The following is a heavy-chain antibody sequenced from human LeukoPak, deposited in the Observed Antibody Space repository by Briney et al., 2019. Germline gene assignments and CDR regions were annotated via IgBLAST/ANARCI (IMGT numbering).Heavy chain of an antibody. V-gene: IGHV6-1*01. Sequence: SQTLSLTFALSRDSVSNNSAAWNWIRQSPSRGLEWLGRTYYRSKWFIRYAVSVKSRITINADTSKNQFSLQLNSVTPDDTAVYYCARGPGYFQHWGQGTLVTVSS. CDR2: TYYRSKWFI. CDR1: RDSVSNNSAA. J-gene: IGHJ1*01. CDR3: ARGPGYFQH.